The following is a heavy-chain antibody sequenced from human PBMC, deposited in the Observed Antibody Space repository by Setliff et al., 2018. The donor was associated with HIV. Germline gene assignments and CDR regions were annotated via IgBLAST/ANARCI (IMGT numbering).Heavy chain of an antibody. V-gene: IGHV1-69-2*01. Sequence: GASVKVSCKASGYIFTDFYIHWVQQAPGKGLQWMGRVDPKNGVTLDAEEFQGRVSMTADTSAGTAYLELRSLTYDDTAMYYCTRAEFLGPESDFDIWGQGTMVTVSS. CDR2: VDPKNGVT. CDR1: GYIFTDFY. CDR3: TRAEFLGPESDFDI. D-gene: IGHD3-10*01. J-gene: IGHJ3*02.